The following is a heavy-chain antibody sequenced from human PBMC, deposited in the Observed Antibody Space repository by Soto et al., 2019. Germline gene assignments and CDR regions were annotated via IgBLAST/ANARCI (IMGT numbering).Heavy chain of an antibody. Sequence: QVQLVQSGAEVKKPGASVKVSCKASGYTFTSYYMHWVRQAPGQGLEWMGIINPSGGSTSYAQKCQGSFTMHRDTSTSTVYMEQTSLRSDDTAVYYCAREGQQYCTNGVCYGGPDYWGQGNLVTVSS. V-gene: IGHV1-46*01. D-gene: IGHD2-8*01. CDR3: AREGQQYCTNGVCYGGPDY. CDR1: GYTFTSYY. J-gene: IGHJ4*02. CDR2: INPSGGST.